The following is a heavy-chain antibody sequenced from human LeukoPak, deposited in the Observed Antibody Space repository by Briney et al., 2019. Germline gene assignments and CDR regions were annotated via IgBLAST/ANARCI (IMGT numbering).Heavy chain of an antibody. D-gene: IGHD3-10*01. CDR1: GFTFSSYA. V-gene: IGHV3-30-3*01. J-gene: IGHJ3*02. Sequence: PGGSLRLSCAASGFTFSSYAMHWVRQAPGKGLEWVAVISYDGSNKYYADSVKGRFTISRDNSKNTLYLQMNSLGAEDTAVYYCARDMGRSGAFDIWGQGTMVTVSS. CDR3: ARDMGRSGAFDI. CDR2: ISYDGSNK.